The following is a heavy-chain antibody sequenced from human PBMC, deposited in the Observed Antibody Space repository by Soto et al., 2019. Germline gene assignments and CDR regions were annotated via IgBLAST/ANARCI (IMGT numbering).Heavy chain of an antibody. CDR3: ARSGGGLELFSFPTFDY. CDR2: IYYSGST. CDR1: GGSINGYY. D-gene: IGHD1-7*01. V-gene: IGHV4-59*01. J-gene: IGHJ4*02. Sequence: SETLSLTCTASGGSINGYYWSWIRQPPGKGLEWIGYIYYSGSTKYNPSLKSRVTISVDTSKNQFSLKLSSVTAADTAVYYCARSGGGLELFSFPTFDYWGQGTLVTVS.